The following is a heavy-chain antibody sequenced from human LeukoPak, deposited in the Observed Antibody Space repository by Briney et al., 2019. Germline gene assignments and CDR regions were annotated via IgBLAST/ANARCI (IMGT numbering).Heavy chain of an antibody. Sequence: GGSLRLSCASSGFTFKNYDINWVRQAPGKGLEWVSSISGSSSYIYYADSVKGRFTISRHNAKNSLYLQMNSLRAEDTAVYYCARVPAGVIGMKDAFDIWGQGTMVTVSS. CDR1: GFTFKNYD. J-gene: IGHJ3*02. CDR3: ARVPAGVIGMKDAFDI. D-gene: IGHD3-16*02. V-gene: IGHV3-21*01. CDR2: ISGSSSYI.